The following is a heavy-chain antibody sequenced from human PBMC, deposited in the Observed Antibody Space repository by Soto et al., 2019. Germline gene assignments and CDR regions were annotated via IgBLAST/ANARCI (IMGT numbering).Heavy chain of an antibody. CDR2: IKEDGSEN. D-gene: IGHD6-19*01. Sequence: EVQLVESGGGLVQPGGSLRLSCAASGFTISSFWMNWVRQAPGKGLEWVANIKEDGSENYYVDSVKGRFTISRDNAMNSVYLQMNSLRGEDTAVYFCVGGSGWSFDYWGQGTLVTVSS. V-gene: IGHV3-7*05. CDR1: GFTISSFW. J-gene: IGHJ4*02. CDR3: VGGSGWSFDY.